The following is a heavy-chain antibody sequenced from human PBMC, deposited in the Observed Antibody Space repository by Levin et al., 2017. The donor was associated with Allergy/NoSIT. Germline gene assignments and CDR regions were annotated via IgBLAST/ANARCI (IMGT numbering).Heavy chain of an antibody. Sequence: GGSLRLSCAASGFTFSSYGMHWVRQAPGKGLEWVAVISYDGSNKYYADSVKGRFTISRDNSKNTLYLQMNSLRAEDTAVYYCAKDLFGESLHYYYGMDVWGQGTTVTVSS. CDR2: ISYDGSNK. J-gene: IGHJ6*02. CDR3: AKDLFGESLHYYYGMDV. D-gene: IGHD3-10*01. CDR1: GFTFSSYG. V-gene: IGHV3-30*18.